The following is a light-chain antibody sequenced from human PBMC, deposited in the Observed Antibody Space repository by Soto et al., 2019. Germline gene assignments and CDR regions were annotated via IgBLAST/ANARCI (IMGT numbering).Light chain of an antibody. V-gene: IGKV3-11*01. J-gene: IGKJ4*01. CDR2: NAS. CDR3: QHRAGWRTALT. CDR1: ESFSNS. Sequence: ETVLTQSASTLSLSPGERATLSCGASESFSNSLAWYQHKPVQAPRLLVYNASNRDPGIPARFSGSGSGTDFTLTISSREPEDFAVYSCQHRAGWRTALTFGGGTKVDI.